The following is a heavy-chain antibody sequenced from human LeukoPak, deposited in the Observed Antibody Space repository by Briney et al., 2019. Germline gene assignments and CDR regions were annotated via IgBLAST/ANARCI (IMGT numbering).Heavy chain of an antibody. CDR3: AKTYYDSSGYYEDY. CDR1: GFTFSSYA. J-gene: IGHJ4*02. CDR2: ISGSGGGT. D-gene: IGHD3-22*01. V-gene: IGHV3-23*01. Sequence: GGSLRLSCAASGFTFSSYAMSWVRQAPGKGLEWVSAISGSGGGTYYADSVKGRFTISRDNSKNTLYLQMNSLRAEDTAVYYCAKTYYDSSGYYEDYWGQGTLGTVSS.